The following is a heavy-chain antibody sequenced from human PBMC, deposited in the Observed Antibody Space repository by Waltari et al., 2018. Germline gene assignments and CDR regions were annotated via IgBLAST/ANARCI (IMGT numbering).Heavy chain of an antibody. CDR1: GYTFTSYY. J-gene: IGHJ4*02. CDR2: MKQNSGNT. D-gene: IGHD2-8*02. CDR3: ARGHSWAARTVNPFEI. Sequence: QVQLVQSGAEVKKPGASVRVSCQASGYTFTSYYINWVRQAAGHGLEGMACMKQNSGNTGKAPKVKGRITRTRKTSISTADMELSSLRSDDTAVYYWARGHSWAARTVNPFEIWGRGTLVTVSS. V-gene: IGHV1-8*01.